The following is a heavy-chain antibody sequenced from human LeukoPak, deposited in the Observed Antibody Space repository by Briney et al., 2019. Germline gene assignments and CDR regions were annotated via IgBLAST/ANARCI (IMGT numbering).Heavy chain of an antibody. Sequence: GGSLRLSCAASGFTFSSYWMSWVRQAPGKGLEWVANIKQDGSEKYYVDSVKGRFTISRDNSKNTLYLQMDSLRAEDTAVYYCARDRAWNYFDYWGQGTLVTVSS. CDR1: GFTFSSYW. CDR2: IKQDGSEK. D-gene: IGHD3-3*01. V-gene: IGHV3-7*01. J-gene: IGHJ4*02. CDR3: ARDRAWNYFDY.